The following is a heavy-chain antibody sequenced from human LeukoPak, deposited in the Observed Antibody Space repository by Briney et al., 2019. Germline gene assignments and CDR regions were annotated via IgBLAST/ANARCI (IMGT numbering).Heavy chain of an antibody. CDR1: GFTFDDYA. Sequence: GRSLRLSCAASGFTFDDYAMHWVRQAPGKGLEWVSGISWNSGSIGYADSVKGRFTISRDNSKNTLYLQMNSLRAEDTAVYYCAKRSPEGLDYWGQGTLVTVSS. CDR2: ISWNSGSI. CDR3: AKRSPEGLDY. J-gene: IGHJ4*02. V-gene: IGHV3-9*01.